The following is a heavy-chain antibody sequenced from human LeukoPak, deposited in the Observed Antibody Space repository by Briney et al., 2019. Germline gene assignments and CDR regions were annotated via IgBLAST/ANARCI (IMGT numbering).Heavy chain of an antibody. CDR2: ISGSGGST. J-gene: IGHJ4*02. CDR3: VGATSISWIFDY. Sequence: PGGSLRLSCAASGFTFSSYAMSWVRQAPGKGLEWVSVISGSGGSTYYADSVKGRFTISRDNSKNTLYLQMNSLRAEDTAIYYCVGATSISWIFDYWGQGTLVTVSS. CDR1: GFTFSSYA. V-gene: IGHV3-23*01. D-gene: IGHD6-13*01.